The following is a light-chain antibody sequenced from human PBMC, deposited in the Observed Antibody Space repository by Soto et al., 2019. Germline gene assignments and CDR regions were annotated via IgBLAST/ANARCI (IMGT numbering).Light chain of an antibody. J-gene: IGLJ2*01. CDR3: SSYTSSSTLV. Sequence: QSVLTQPASVSGSPGQSITIPCTGTSSDVGAYNYVSWYQQHPGKVPKLMIYEVSNRPSGVSNRFSGSKSGNTASLTISGLQAEDEADYYCSSYTSSSTLVFGGGTKLTVL. CDR2: EVS. V-gene: IGLV2-14*01. CDR1: SSDVGAYNY.